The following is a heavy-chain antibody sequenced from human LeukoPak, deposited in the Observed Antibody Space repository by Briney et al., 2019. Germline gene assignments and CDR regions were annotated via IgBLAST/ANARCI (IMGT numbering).Heavy chain of an antibody. D-gene: IGHD1-26*01. Sequence: GGTLRLSCAASGFTFSTYAMTWVRLAPGKGLEWVSYISSSSSTIYYADSVKGRFTISRDNAKNSMYLQLNSLRIEDTAVYYCARSLVVGGTYPYHWGQGTLVTVSS. CDR2: ISSSSSTI. CDR3: ARSLVVGGTYPYH. J-gene: IGHJ5*02. V-gene: IGHV3-48*01. CDR1: GFTFSTYA.